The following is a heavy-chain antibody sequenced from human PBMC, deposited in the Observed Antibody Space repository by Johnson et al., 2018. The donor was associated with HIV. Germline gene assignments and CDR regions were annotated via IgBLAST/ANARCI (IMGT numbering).Heavy chain of an antibody. CDR2: ITTGGST. D-gene: IGHD3-9*01. Sequence: VQLVESGGGLVQPGGSLRLSCAASGFTVSSNYMSWVRQAPGKGLEWVSLITTGGSTYYADSVKGRFIISRDNSENTLYLQMGSLRAEDMAVYYCAREEGTDILTRGDAFDIWGQGTMATVSS. V-gene: IGHV3-66*01. CDR3: AREEGTDILTRGDAFDI. J-gene: IGHJ3*02. CDR1: GFTVSSNY.